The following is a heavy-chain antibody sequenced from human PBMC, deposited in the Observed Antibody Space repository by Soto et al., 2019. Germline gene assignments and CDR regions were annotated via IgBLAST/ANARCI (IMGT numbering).Heavy chain of an antibody. CDR3: ARTSMQSRGYSYGHGGMDV. CDR2: IDPSDSYT. Sequence: LGESLKISCKGSGYSFTIYWISWVRQMPGKGLEWMGRIDPSDSYTNYSPSFQGHVTISADKSISTAYLQWSSLKASDTAMYYCARTSMQSRGYSYGHGGMDVWGQGTTVTRLL. CDR1: GYSFTIYW. V-gene: IGHV5-10-1*01. D-gene: IGHD5-18*01. J-gene: IGHJ6*02.